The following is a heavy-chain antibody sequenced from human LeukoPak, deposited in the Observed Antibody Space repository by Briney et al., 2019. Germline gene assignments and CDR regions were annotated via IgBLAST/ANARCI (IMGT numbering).Heavy chain of an antibody. CDR3: ARQVVVAATRDYYYYMTS. J-gene: IGHJ6*03. Sequence: SETLSLTCTVSGGSISSYYWSWIRQPPGKGLDWIAYIYYSGSTSYNPSLKSRVTISIDTSGTQFSLKLSSVTAADTAVYYCARQVVVAATRDYYYYMTSGAKGPRSPSP. CDR2: IYYSGST. V-gene: IGHV4-59*01. CDR1: GGSISSYY. D-gene: IGHD2-15*01.